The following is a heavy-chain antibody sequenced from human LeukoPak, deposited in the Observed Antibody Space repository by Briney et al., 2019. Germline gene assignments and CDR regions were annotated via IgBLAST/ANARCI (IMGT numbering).Heavy chain of an antibody. Sequence: KTSETLSLTCTVSGGSISSSSYYWGWIRQPPGKELEWIGSISYSGSTYYNPSLKSRVTISVDTSKNQFSLKLSSVTAADTAVYYCARFWSPGGAFDIWGQGTMVTVSS. CDR2: ISYSGST. CDR1: GGSISSSSYY. V-gene: IGHV4-39*01. J-gene: IGHJ3*02. CDR3: ARFWSPGGAFDI. D-gene: IGHD2-8*02.